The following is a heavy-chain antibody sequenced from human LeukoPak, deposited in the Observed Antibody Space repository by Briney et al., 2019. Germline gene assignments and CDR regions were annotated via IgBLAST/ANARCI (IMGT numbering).Heavy chain of an antibody. D-gene: IGHD1-26*01. CDR1: GGSISSSSYY. CDR3: ARDRVEWEYLPGFDI. CDR2: IYYSGST. J-gene: IGHJ3*02. V-gene: IGHV4-39*07. Sequence: SETLSLTCTVSGGSISSSSYYWGWIRQPPGKGLEWIGSIYYSGSTYYNPSLKSRVTISVDTSKNQFSLKLSSATAADTAVYYCARDRVEWEYLPGFDIWGQGTMVTVSS.